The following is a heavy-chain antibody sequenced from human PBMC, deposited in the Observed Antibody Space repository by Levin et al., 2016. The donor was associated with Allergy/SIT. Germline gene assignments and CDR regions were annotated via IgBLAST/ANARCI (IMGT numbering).Heavy chain of an antibody. D-gene: IGHD6-13*01. Sequence: WVRQAPGQGLEWMGIINPSGGSTSYAQKFQGRVTMTRDTSTSTVYMELSSLRSEDTAVYYCAREVVTYSSSWYVGWFDPWGQGTLVTVSS. V-gene: IGHV1-46*03. J-gene: IGHJ5*02. CDR2: INPSGGST. CDR3: AREVVTYSSSWYVGWFDP.